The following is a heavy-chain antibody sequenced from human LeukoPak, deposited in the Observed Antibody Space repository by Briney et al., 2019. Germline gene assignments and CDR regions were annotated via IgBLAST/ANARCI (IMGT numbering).Heavy chain of an antibody. D-gene: IGHD6-19*01. CDR3: ARDVGGWVPLEFDY. V-gene: IGHV3-53*01. CDR1: GFTVSSNY. Sequence: GGSLRLSCAASGFTVSSNYMTWVRQAPGKGLEWVSVIYSGGSAYYADSVKGRFTVSRDNSKNTLYLQMNSLKTEDTAVYYCARDVGGWVPLEFDYWGQGTLVTVSS. CDR2: IYSGGSA. J-gene: IGHJ4*02.